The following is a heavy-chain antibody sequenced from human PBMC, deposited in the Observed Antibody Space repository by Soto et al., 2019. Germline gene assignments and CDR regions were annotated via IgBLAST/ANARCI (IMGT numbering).Heavy chain of an antibody. D-gene: IGHD3-22*01. J-gene: IGHJ3*02. Sequence: GGSLRLSCAASGFTFSRYAMSWVRQAPGNGLEWGSAISGSGGSTYDADSVKGRFTISRDNSKNTLCLQMNSLRDEDTAVYYCAKGTAPDYFDSSGYYKAFGIWFQGTMFTVSS. CDR2: ISGSGGST. CDR3: AKGTAPDYFDSSGYYKAFGI. V-gene: IGHV3-23*01. CDR1: GFTFSRYA.